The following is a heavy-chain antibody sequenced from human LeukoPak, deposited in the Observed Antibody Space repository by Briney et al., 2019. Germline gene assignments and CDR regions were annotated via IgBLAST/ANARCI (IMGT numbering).Heavy chain of an antibody. D-gene: IGHD6-6*01. CDR1: GGSFSGYY. CDR2: INHSGST. Sequence: SETLSLTCAVYGGSFSGYYWSWIRQPPGKGLEWIGEINHSGSTNYNPSLKSRVTISVDTSKNQFSLKLSSVTAADTAVYYCAIPGGAYSSSSGFRYYYYYMDVWGKGTTVTVSS. CDR3: AIPGGAYSSSSGFRYYYYYMDV. J-gene: IGHJ6*03. V-gene: IGHV4-34*01.